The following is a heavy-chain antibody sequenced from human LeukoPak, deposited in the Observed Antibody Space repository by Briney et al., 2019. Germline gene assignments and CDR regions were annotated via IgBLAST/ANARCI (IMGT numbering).Heavy chain of an antibody. CDR1: GFTFGDYA. J-gene: IGHJ6*03. V-gene: IGHV3-49*03. CDR3: TSATYYDFGYYYYMDV. CDR2: IRSKAYGGTT. D-gene: IGHD3-3*01. Sequence: GGSLRLSCTASGFTFGDYAMSWIRQAPGKGLEWVGFIRSKAYGGTTEYAASVKGRFTITRDDSKSIAYLQMNSLKTEDTAVYYCTSATYYDFGYYYYMDVWGKGTTVTVSS.